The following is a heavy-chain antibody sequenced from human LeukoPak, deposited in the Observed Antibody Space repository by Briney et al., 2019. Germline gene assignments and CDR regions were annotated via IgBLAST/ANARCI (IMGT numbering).Heavy chain of an antibody. V-gene: IGHV4-34*01. CDR3: ARGRIAPFDP. CDR1: GGSFSGYY. CDR2: INHSGST. Sequence: KPSGTLSLTCAVYGGSFSGYYWSWIRQPPGKGLEWIGEINHSGSTNYNPSLKSRVTISVDTSKNQFSLKLSSVTAADTAVYYCARGRIAPFDPWGQGTLVTVSS. J-gene: IGHJ5*02. D-gene: IGHD3-16*02.